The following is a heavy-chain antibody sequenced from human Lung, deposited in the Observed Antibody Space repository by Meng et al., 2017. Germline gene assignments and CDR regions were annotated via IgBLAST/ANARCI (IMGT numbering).Heavy chain of an antibody. J-gene: IGHJ4*02. Sequence: VPLLQAGAEVKHPGATCKVSCKASDYTFTGYGVGWVRQAPGQGLEWMAWLGAHPGDTSFAPKFLCRVTVTTDTATATAYMELRSLRSDDTAVYYCARGTPGRSYCDYWGLGTLVTVSS. D-gene: IGHD3-10*01. CDR2: LGAHPGDT. V-gene: IGHV1-18*01. CDR3: ARGTPGRSYCDY. CDR1: DYTFTGYG.